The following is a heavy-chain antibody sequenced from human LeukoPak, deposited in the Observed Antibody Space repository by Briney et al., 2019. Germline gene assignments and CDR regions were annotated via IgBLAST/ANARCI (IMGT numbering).Heavy chain of an antibody. CDR1: GGSFSGYY. V-gene: IGHV4-59*01. CDR2: IYYSGST. CDR3: AREFMVRGVQYYFDY. D-gene: IGHD3-10*01. J-gene: IGHJ4*02. Sequence: SETLSLTCAVYGGSFSGYYWSWIRQPPGKGLEWIGYIYYSGSTNYNPSLKSRVTISVDTSKNQFSLKLSSVTAADTAVYYCAREFMVRGVQYYFDYWGQGTLVTVSS.